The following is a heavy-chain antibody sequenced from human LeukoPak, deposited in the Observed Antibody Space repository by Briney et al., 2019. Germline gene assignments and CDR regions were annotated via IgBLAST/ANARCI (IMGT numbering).Heavy chain of an antibody. V-gene: IGHV3-53*01. J-gene: IGHJ6*03. D-gene: IGHD2-8*01. CDR1: GFTVSSNY. Sequence: PGGSLRLSCAASGFTVSSNYMSWVRQAPGKGLEWVSVIYSGGSSYYADSVKGRFTISRDNSKNTLYLQMNSLRAEDTAVYYCARDIVLTDYYYYYYMDVWGKGTTVTVSS. CDR3: ARDIVLTDYYYYYYMDV. CDR2: IYSGGSS.